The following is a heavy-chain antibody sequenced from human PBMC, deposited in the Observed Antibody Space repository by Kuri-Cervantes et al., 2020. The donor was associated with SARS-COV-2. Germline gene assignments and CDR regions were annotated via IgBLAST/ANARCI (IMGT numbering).Heavy chain of an antibody. V-gene: IGHV1-69*05. CDR2: IIPIFGTA. D-gene: IGHD4-23*01. CDR1: GGTFSSYA. J-gene: IGHJ4*02. CDR3: ARVYGGPLDY. Sequence: AVKVSCKASGGTFSSYAISWVRQAPGQGLEWMGEIIPIFGTANYAQKFQGRVTITTDESTNTAYMELSSLRSEDTAVYYCARVYGGPLDYWGQGTLVTVSS.